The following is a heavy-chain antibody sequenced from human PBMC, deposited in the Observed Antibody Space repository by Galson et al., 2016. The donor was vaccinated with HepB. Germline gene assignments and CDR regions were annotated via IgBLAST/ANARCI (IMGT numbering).Heavy chain of an antibody. D-gene: IGHD5-18*01. V-gene: IGHV3-23*01. Sequence: LRLSCAASGFNFNTYAMSWVRQAPGKRPECVSGISGSGDSTRYADSVRRRFTIFRDNFKNNLYLQMDSLPAEDTAVYSCAKDRPFGKYAAMVTAFDSWGQGSLVTVSS. CDR2: ISGSGDST. CDR1: GFNFNTYA. CDR3: AKDRPFGKYAAMVTAFDS. J-gene: IGHJ4*02.